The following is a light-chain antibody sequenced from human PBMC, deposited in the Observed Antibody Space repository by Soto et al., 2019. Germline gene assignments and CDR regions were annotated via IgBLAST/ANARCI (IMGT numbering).Light chain of an antibody. V-gene: IGLV2-14*03. CDR2: DVA. CDR1: SSDVGGSNV. CDR3: VSFTSSTTYV. Sequence: QSVLTQPASVSASPGQSITISCTGTSSDVGGSNVVSWYQQHPGKPPKLIIYDVATRPSGVSNRFSGSKSGSTASLIISRLQTEDEADYYCVSFTSSTTYVFGSGTKVTVL. J-gene: IGLJ1*01.